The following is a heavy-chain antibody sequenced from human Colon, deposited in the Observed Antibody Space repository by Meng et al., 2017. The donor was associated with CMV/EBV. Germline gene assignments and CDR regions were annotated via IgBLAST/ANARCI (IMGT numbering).Heavy chain of an antibody. CDR3: ARGTRPITSSGVPQNDPRDF. CDR1: GGSFSGHY. J-gene: IGHJ4*02. V-gene: IGHV4-34*01. Sequence: SETLSLTCGVYGGSFSGHYWRWIRQPPGKGLEWIGAISHSGSTNYNPSLRSRVTMSVDTSKKQFSLRLTSVTAADTATFYCARGTRPITSSGVPQNDPRDFWGQGLSVTVSS. CDR2: ISHSGST. D-gene: IGHD3-3*01.